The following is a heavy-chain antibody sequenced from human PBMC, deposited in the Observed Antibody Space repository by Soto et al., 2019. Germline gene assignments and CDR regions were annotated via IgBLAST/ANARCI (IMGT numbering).Heavy chain of an antibody. Sequence: QVQLVQSGAEVKKPGASVKVSCKASGYTFTSYGLTWVRQAPGQGLEWMGWISAYTGNTNYAQKLQSRVTMTTDTSTSTVYMELRSLRSDDTAVHYCARVGRELQAYNWFYPWGQGSLVTFAS. J-gene: IGHJ5*02. CDR3: ARVGRELQAYNWFYP. D-gene: IGHD1-26*01. CDR2: ISAYTGNT. CDR1: GYTFTSYG. V-gene: IGHV1-18*01.